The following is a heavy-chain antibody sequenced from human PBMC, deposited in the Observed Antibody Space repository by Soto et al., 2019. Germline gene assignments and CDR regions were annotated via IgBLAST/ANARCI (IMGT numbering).Heavy chain of an antibody. CDR1: GFTFSDHY. Sequence: EMQLVESGGGLVQPGGSLRLSCAASGFTFSDHYMDWVRQAPGKGLEWVGRIRNKANSYATEYAASVKGRFTISRDDSKNSLYLQMNSLRTEDTAVYYCARVPLVAGAGAPRGWFDPWGQGTLVTVSS. D-gene: IGHD6-19*01. CDR3: ARVPLVAGAGAPRGWFDP. V-gene: IGHV3-72*01. J-gene: IGHJ5*02. CDR2: IRNKANSYAT.